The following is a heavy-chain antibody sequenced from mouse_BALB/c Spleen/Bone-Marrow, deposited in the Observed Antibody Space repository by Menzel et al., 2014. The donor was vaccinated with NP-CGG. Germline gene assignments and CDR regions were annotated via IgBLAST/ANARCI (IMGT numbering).Heavy chain of an antibody. CDR1: GFTFSSFG. J-gene: IGHJ4*01. V-gene: IGHV5-17*02. D-gene: IGHD1-1*01. Sequence: EVQLVESGGGLVQPGGSRKLSCAASGFTFSSFGMHWVRQAPEQGLEWVAYISSGSSTIYYAATVQGRFTISRDNPKNTLVLHTTSVRSEDTAMYYCARSVIGYYYDSNSYAMDYWGQGTSVTVSS. CDR3: ARSVIGYYYDSNSYAMDY. CDR2: ISSGSSTI.